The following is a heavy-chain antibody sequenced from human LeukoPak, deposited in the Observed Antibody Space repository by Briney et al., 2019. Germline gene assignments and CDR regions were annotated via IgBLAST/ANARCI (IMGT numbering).Heavy chain of an antibody. V-gene: IGHV4-34*01. CDR3: ARVPLRFLEPFGY. D-gene: IGHD3-3*01. Sequence: PETLSLTCAVYGGSFIGYYWSWIRQPPGKGLEWIGEINHSGGANYNPSLKSRVTISADTSKSQFSLKLGSVTAADTAVYYCARVPLRFLEPFGYWGQGTLVTVSS. CDR1: GGSFIGYY. J-gene: IGHJ4*02. CDR2: INHSGGA.